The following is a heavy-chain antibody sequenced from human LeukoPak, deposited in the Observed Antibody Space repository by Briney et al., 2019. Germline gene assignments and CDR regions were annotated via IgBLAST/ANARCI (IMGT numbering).Heavy chain of an antibody. J-gene: IGHJ6*02. D-gene: IGHD2-8*01. CDR3: TSPLFNGYYYYYFGMDV. V-gene: IGHV3-73*01. CDR1: GFTFSGSA. Sequence: GGSLRLSCAASGFTFSGSAMHWVRQASGKGLEWVGRIRSKANSYATAYAAPVKGRFTISRDDSKNTAYLQMNSLKTEDTAVYYCTSPLFNGYYYYYFGMDVWGQRTTVTVSS. CDR2: IRSKANSYAT.